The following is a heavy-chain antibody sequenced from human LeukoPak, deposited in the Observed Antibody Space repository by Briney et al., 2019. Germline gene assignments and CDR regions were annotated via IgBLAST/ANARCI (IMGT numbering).Heavy chain of an antibody. CDR2: ISAYSGNT. Sequence: ASVKVSCKASGYTFTSYGISWVRQAPGQGLEWMGWISAYSGNTDYAQRRQGRITMTTDTPTSTAYMELRSLRSDDTAVYYCARDLTSSWKYGEIDFWGQGTRVTVSS. D-gene: IGHD1-7*01. CDR1: GYTFTSYG. V-gene: IGHV1-18*01. J-gene: IGHJ4*02. CDR3: ARDLTSSWKYGEIDF.